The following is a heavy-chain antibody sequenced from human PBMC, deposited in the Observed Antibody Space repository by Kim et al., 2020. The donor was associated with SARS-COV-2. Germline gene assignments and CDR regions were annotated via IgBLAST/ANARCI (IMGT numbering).Heavy chain of an antibody. CDR1: GYTFTNNL. CDR2: IDPGNGDT. Sequence: ASVKVSCKPSGYTFTNNLIHWVRQAPGQRLEWMGRIDPGNGDTRYSQKFQGRVTVTWDTSASKAYMEMSSLRSEDTAVYYCVRDPRNYDTLGDYWGQGSLVTVSS. CDR3: VRDPRNYDTLGDY. J-gene: IGHJ4*02. V-gene: IGHV1-3*01. D-gene: IGHD3-22*01.